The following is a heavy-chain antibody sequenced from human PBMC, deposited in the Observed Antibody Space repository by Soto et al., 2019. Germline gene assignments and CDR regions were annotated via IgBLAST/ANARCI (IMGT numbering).Heavy chain of an antibody. Sequence: PGGSLRLSCAASGFTFSSYAMSWVRPAPGKGQEWVSSISSFSNYMYYTDSVKGRFTISRDNAKNSLYLQMNSLRAEDTAVYYCARDPNIVLVPAALRSYYYYYGMDVWGQGTTVTVSS. V-gene: IGHV3-21*01. CDR3: ARDPNIVLVPAALRSYYYYYGMDV. CDR1: GFTFSSYA. CDR2: ISSFSNYM. D-gene: IGHD2-2*01. J-gene: IGHJ6*02.